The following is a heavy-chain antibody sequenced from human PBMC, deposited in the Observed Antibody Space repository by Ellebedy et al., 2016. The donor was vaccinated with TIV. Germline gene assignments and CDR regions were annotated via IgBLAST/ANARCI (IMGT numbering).Heavy chain of an antibody. CDR3: ARESSSGRVAF. Sequence: SETLSLTCTVSGGSIRGDYWTWIRQPPGKRLEWIGYMYNIGNTYYSPCLRSRVTISVATSKNQFSLSLNPVTTADTAVYYCARESSSGRVAFWGQGTLVTVSS. D-gene: IGHD6-19*01. J-gene: IGHJ4*02. V-gene: IGHV4-59*01. CDR2: MYNIGNT. CDR1: GGSIRGDY.